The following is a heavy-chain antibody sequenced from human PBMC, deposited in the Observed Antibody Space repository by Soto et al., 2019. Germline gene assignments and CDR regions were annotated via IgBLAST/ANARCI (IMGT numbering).Heavy chain of an antibody. CDR1: GFTFSSYA. Sequence: PGGSLRLSCAASGFTFSSYAMSWVRQAPGKGLEWVSAISGSGGSTYYADSVKGRFTISRDNSKNTLYLQMNSLRAEDTAVYYCAKVPYDILTGYYHVYFDYWGQGTLVTVSS. CDR2: ISGSGGST. CDR3: AKVPYDILTGYYHVYFDY. D-gene: IGHD3-9*01. V-gene: IGHV3-23*01. J-gene: IGHJ4*02.